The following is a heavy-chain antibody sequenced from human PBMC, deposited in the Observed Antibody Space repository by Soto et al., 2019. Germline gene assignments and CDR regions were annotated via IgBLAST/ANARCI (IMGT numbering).Heavy chain of an antibody. CDR2: IIPIFGTA. D-gene: IGHD3-3*01. V-gene: IGHV1-69*06. J-gene: IGHJ6*02. Sequence: AVKVSCKASGGTFSTYAISGGRQAPLQWLDWMGGIIPIFGTASYAQKFQGRVTITADKSTSTAYMELSSLRSEDTAVYYCARDPEGRITIFGVLTYGMDVWGQGTTVTVSS. CDR1: GGTFSTYA. CDR3: ARDPEGRITIFGVLTYGMDV.